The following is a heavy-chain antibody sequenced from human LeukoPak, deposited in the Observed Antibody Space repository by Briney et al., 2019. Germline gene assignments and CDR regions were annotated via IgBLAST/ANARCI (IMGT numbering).Heavy chain of an antibody. J-gene: IGHJ4*02. CDR1: GGSISSGDYY. CDR2: IYYSGST. V-gene: IGHV4-61*08. Sequence: PSETLSLTCTVSGGSISSGDYYWSWIRRPPGKGLEWIGYIYYSGSTNYNPSLKSRVTISVDTSKNQFSLKLSSVTAADTAVYYCASGPRGSGDRADYWGQGTLVTVSS. D-gene: IGHD1-26*01. CDR3: ASGPRGSGDRADY.